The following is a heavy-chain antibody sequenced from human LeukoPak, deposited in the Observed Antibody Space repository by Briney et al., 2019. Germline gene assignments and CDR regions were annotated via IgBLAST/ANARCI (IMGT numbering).Heavy chain of an antibody. CDR1: GGSISSSNW. D-gene: IGHD2-2*01. V-gene: IGHV4-4*02. CDR3: ARIATVVPAAMPFDY. J-gene: IGHJ4*02. Sequence: SETLSLTCAVSGGSISSSNWWSWVRQPPGKGLEWIGEIYHSGSTNYNPSLKSRVTISVDKSKNQFSLKLNSVTAADTAVYYCARIATVVPAAMPFDYWGQGTLVTVSS. CDR2: IYHSGST.